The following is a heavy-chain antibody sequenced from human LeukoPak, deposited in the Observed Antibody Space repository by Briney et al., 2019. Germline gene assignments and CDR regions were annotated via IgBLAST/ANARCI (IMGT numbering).Heavy chain of an antibody. D-gene: IGHD2-2*03. V-gene: IGHV3-23*01. J-gene: IGHJ4*02. CDR2: FSGSGSST. Sequence: PGGSLRLSCAASGFTFSNYAISWVRQAPGKGLEWVSGFSGSGSSTYYADSVKGRFTISRDNSKNTLYLQMNSLRAEDAAVYYCAKDWIKFDYWGQGTLVTVSS. CDR3: AKDWIKFDY. CDR1: GFTFSNYA.